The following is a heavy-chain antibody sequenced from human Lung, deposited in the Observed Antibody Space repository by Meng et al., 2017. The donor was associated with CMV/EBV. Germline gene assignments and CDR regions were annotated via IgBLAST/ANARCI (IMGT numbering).Heavy chain of an antibody. J-gene: IGHJ6*02. V-gene: IGHV1-2*02. Sequence: SXXVSXKTFGYTFTGYYIHWVRQAPGPGLEWMGWINPNSGDTTYAQNFQGRVTMTRDTSITTAYMELSRLRSDDTAVYYCARLDDYGDTSKFDVWGQGTTVTVSS. CDR2: INPNSGDT. CDR1: GYTFTGYY. CDR3: ARLDDYGDTSKFDV. D-gene: IGHD4-17*01.